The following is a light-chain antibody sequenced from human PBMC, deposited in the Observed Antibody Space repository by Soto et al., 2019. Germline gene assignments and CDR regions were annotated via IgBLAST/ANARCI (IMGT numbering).Light chain of an antibody. CDR3: QQYGSSRRT. V-gene: IGKV3-20*01. J-gene: IGKJ1*01. Sequence: EIVLTQSPGTLSLSPGERATLSCRASQSVSSSYLAWYQQKPGQAPRVLIYGASSRATGIPDRFSGSGSGTDFTLTISKLEPEDFAVYYCQQYGSSRRTFGQGTKVDIK. CDR2: GAS. CDR1: QSVSSSY.